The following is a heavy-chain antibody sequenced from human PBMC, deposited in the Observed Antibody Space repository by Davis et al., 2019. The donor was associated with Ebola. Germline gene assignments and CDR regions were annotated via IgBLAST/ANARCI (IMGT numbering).Heavy chain of an antibody. J-gene: IGHJ6*02. Sequence: ASVKVSCKASGYTFTGYYMHWVRQAPGQGLEWMGWINPNSGGTNYAQKFQGRVTMTRDTSISTAYMELSSLRSEDTAVYYCARERGLWFRELSYYYGMDVWGQGTTVTVSS. V-gene: IGHV1-2*02. CDR1: GYTFTGYY. CDR2: INPNSGGT. D-gene: IGHD3-10*01. CDR3: ARERGLWFRELSYYYGMDV.